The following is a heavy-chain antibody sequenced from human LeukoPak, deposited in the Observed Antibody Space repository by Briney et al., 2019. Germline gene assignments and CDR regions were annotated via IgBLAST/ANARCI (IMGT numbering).Heavy chain of an antibody. CDR2: IKQDGSEK. V-gene: IGHV3-7*03. D-gene: IGHD6-19*01. CDR3: ARLIVAGTLYYFDY. Sequence: GGSLRLSCAASGFTFSSYWMSWVRQAPGKGLEWVANIKQDGSEKYYVDSVKGRFTISRDNAKNSLYLQMNSLKASDTAMYYCARLIVAGTLYYFDYWGQGTLVTVSS. CDR1: GFTFSSYW. J-gene: IGHJ4*02.